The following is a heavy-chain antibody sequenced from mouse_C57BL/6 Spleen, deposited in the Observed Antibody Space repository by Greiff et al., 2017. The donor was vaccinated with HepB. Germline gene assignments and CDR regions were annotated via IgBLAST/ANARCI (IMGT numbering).Heavy chain of an antibody. CDR1: GYTFTSYW. Sequence: QVQLQQPGTELVKPGASVKLSCKASGYTFTSYWMHWVKQSPGQGLEWIGNINPSNGGTNYNEKFKSKATLTVDKSSSTAYMQLSSLTSEDSAVYYCARTGYGSSFDFDYWGQGTTLTVSS. D-gene: IGHD1-1*01. V-gene: IGHV1-53*01. J-gene: IGHJ2*01. CDR3: ARTGYGSSFDFDY. CDR2: INPSNGGT.